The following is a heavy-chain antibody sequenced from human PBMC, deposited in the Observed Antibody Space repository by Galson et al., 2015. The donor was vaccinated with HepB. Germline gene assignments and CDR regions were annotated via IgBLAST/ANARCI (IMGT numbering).Heavy chain of an antibody. CDR2: ISYDGVDK. CDR3: AKAEVPFSSGWDYYDY. D-gene: IGHD6-19*01. J-gene: IGHJ4*02. Sequence: SLRLSCAVSGFTFSSHAMHWVRQAPGEGLEWVAGISYDGVDKYYADSVKGRFTISRDNAKNTLYLQMNSLKTEDTAVYYCAKAEVPFSSGWDYYDYWGQGTRVTVSS. CDR1: GFTFSSHA. V-gene: IGHV3-30*18.